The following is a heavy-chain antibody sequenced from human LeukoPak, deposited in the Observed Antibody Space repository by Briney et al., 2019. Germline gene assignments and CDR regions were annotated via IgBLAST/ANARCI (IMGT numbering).Heavy chain of an antibody. CDR2: IHYTGST. D-gene: IGHD3-22*01. Sequence: SETLSLTCTVSGGSISSYYWSWIRQSPGKGLECIGYIHYTGSTNYNPSLKSRVTISVDTSKNQFSLKLSSVTAADTAVYYCARIQSHYDSSGYYVGGFDYWGQGTLVTVSS. CDR1: GGSISSYY. J-gene: IGHJ4*02. V-gene: IGHV4-59*01. CDR3: ARIQSHYDSSGYYVGGFDY.